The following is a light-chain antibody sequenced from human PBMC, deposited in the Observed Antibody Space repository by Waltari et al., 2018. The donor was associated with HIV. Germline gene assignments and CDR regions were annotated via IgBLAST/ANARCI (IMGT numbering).Light chain of an antibody. CDR2: KDN. Sequence: SHELTQPPSVSVSPGHTATISCSGDILARTYAYWFQQKPGQAPVLLIYKDNERPTAITERFSGSSSGATVTLTITGVRAEDEADYYCQGIDSSGRKVFGGGTRLTVL. J-gene: IGLJ2*01. CDR3: QGIDSSGRKV. CDR1: ILARTY. V-gene: IGLV3-25*03.